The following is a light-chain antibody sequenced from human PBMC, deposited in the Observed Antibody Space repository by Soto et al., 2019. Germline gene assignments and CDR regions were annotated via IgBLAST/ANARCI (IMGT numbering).Light chain of an antibody. Sequence: QAVVTQPPSVSGAPGQRVTISCTGSSSNIGAGYDVHWYQQLPGTAPKLLIFANINRPSGVPDRFSGSKSGTSASLAVTGLRAEDEADYYCQSYDSSLSGYVFGTGTKVTVL. CDR1: SSNIGAGYD. CDR2: ANI. V-gene: IGLV1-40*01. J-gene: IGLJ1*01. CDR3: QSYDSSLSGYV.